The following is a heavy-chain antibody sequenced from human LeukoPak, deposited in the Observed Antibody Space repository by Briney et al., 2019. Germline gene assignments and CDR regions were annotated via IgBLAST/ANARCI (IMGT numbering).Heavy chain of an antibody. J-gene: IGHJ4*02. D-gene: IGHD6-13*01. CDR2: IWYDGSNK. CDR3: AGGDSSSWYTFDY. V-gene: IGHV3-33*01. CDR1: GFTFSSYG. Sequence: GGSLRLSCAASGFTFSSYGMHWVRQAPGKGLEWVAVIWYDGSNKYYADSVKGRFTISRDNSKNTLYLQMNSLRAEDTAVYYCAGGDSSSWYTFDYWGQGTLVTVSS.